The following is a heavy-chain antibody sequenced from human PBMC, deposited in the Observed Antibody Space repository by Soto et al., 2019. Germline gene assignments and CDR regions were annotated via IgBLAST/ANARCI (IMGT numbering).Heavy chain of an antibody. J-gene: IGHJ4*02. CDR3: ARSGGNYPSAPDY. CDR2: IYHTGET. Sequence: SETLSLTCSVSGGSISSSNYYWAWIRQPPGKGLEWIGGIYHTGETYYNPSLKSRVTLSVDTSKNQFSVKLSSVTAADTAVYYCARSGGNYPSAPDYWGQGTLVT. V-gene: IGHV4-39*07. D-gene: IGHD2-21*01. CDR1: GGSISSSNYY.